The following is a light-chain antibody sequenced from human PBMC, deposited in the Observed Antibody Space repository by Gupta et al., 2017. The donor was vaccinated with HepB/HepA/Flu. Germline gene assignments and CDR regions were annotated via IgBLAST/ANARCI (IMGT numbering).Light chain of an antibody. V-gene: IGKV1-39*01. CDR1: QNIRTY. CDR3: QQSYSNPRT. J-gene: IGKJ1*01. CDR2: AAS. Sequence: DIQMTQSPSSLSASVGDRVTITCRASQNIRTYLNWYQQKPAKAPKLLISAASSLQSGVPSRFSGSGSETDFTLTISSLQPEDFATYYCQQSYSNPRTFGQGTKVEIK.